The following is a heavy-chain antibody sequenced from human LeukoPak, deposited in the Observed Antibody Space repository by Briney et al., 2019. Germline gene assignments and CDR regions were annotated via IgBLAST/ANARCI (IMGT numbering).Heavy chain of an antibody. Sequence: ASVKVSCKASGYTFSSHYMHWVRQAPGQGLEWMGIINPSGGSTTYAQKFQGRVTMTRDTSTSTVYMELCSLTSEDTAVYYCARLGPVNYWGQGTLVTVSS. J-gene: IGHJ4*02. CDR1: GYTFSSHY. V-gene: IGHV1-46*01. CDR2: INPSGGST. CDR3: ARLGPVNY. D-gene: IGHD6-19*01.